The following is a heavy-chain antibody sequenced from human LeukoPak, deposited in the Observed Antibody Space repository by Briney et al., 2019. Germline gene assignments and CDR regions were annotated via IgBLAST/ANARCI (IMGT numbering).Heavy chain of an antibody. CDR1: GFTFSTYW. V-gene: IGHV3-7*01. CDR3: ARSITMAH. CDR2: IKEDGSEK. Sequence: GGSLRLSCVASGFTFSTYWMTWVCQAPGKGLECVANIKEDGSEKNYVDSVKGRFTISRDNAKNSVYLQMNSLRVEDTAVYYCARSITMAHWGQGTLVTVSS. D-gene: IGHD6-19*01. J-gene: IGHJ4*02.